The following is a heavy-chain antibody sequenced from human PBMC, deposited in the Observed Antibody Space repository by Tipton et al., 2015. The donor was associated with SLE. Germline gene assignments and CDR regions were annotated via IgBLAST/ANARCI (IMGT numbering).Heavy chain of an antibody. CDR2: INWDSDII. Sequence: SLRLSCAASGFTFHDYAMHWVRQAPGKGLEGVSSINWDSDIIGYAGSVKGRFTISRDNAKDSLYLQMDSLRAEDTAFYYCAKGPEWLSYWGQGTLVTVSS. J-gene: IGHJ4*02. V-gene: IGHV3-9*01. D-gene: IGHD3-3*01. CDR3: AKGPEWLSY. CDR1: GFTFHDYA.